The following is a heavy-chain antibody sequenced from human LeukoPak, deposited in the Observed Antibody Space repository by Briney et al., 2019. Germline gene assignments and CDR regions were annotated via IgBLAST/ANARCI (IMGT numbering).Heavy chain of an antibody. J-gene: IGHJ6*02. V-gene: IGHV3-30*04. D-gene: IGHD5-18*01. Sequence: GGSLRLSCAASGFTFSSYAMHWVRQAPGEGLEWVAIISYDGSNKYYADSVKGRFTISRDNSKNTLYLQMNSLRAEDTAVYYCAKDSSGYSYAHYYGMDVWGQGTTVTVSS. CDR1: GFTFSSYA. CDR2: ISYDGSNK. CDR3: AKDSSGYSYAHYYGMDV.